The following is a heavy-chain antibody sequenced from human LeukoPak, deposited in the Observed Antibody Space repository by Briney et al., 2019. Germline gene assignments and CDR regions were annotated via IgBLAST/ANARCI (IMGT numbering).Heavy chain of an antibody. D-gene: IGHD1-7*01. CDR3: ARDQNYVFDY. Sequence: NPPETLSLTCTVSGDSISPYYWSWIRQSPGKGLEWIGYIYYKGNTNYNPSLKSRVTISVDTSKNQFSLNLSSVTAADTAVYYCARDQNYVFDYWGQGTLVTVSS. J-gene: IGHJ4*02. V-gene: IGHV4-59*01. CDR1: GDSISPYY. CDR2: IYYKGNT.